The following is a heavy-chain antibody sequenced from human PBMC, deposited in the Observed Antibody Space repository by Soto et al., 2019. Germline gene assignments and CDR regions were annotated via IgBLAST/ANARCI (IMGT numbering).Heavy chain of an antibody. CDR3: ARDSALPEYDILYPYYYYMDV. CDR2: ISSSSSYI. D-gene: IGHD3-9*01. V-gene: IGHV3-21*01. Sequence: GGSLRLSCAASGFTFSSYSMNWVRQAPGKGLEWVSSISSSSSYIYYANSVKGRFTISRDNAKNSLYLQMNSLRAEDTAVYYCARDSALPEYDILYPYYYYMDVWGKGTTVTVSS. J-gene: IGHJ6*03. CDR1: GFTFSSYS.